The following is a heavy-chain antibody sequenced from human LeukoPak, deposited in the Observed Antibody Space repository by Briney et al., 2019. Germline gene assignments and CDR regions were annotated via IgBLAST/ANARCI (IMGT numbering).Heavy chain of an antibody. Sequence: GGSLRLSCAASGFNFWSYVMHWVRQAPGKGLEWVSSISSSSSYIYYADSVKGRFTISRDNAKNSLYLQMNSLRAEDTAVYYCARGGGYCSSTSCYGDSYFDYWGQGTLVTVSS. CDR1: GFNFWSYV. CDR2: ISSSSSYI. J-gene: IGHJ4*02. V-gene: IGHV3-21*01. CDR3: ARGGGYCSSTSCYGDSYFDY. D-gene: IGHD2-2*01.